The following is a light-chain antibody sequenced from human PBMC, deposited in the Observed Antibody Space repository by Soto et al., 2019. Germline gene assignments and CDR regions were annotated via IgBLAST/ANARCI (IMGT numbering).Light chain of an antibody. V-gene: IGLV4-69*01. CDR1: SGHSRYA. J-gene: IGLJ3*02. CDR3: QTWGTGPWV. Sequence: QLVLTQSPSASASLGASVRLTCTLSSGHSRYAIAWHQQQPDKGPRYLMKVNSDGSHSKGDGIPDRFSGSSSGAERYLTISSLQSEDEADYYCQTWGTGPWVFGGGTKLTVL. CDR2: VNSDGSH.